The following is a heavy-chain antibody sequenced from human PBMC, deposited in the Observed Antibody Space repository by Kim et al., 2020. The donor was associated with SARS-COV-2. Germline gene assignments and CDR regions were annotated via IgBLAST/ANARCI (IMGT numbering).Heavy chain of an antibody. CDR1: GFTFDDYA. CDR2: ISGDGGRT. CDR3: AKGSPGYYAAYFDS. D-gene: IGHD3-22*01. J-gene: IGHJ4*02. Sequence: GGSLRLSCASSGFTFDDYAMHWVRQGPGKGLEWVSLISGDGGRTFYADSVKGRFTISRDNSKNSLYLQMNSLRTEDTAFYYCAKGSPGYYAAYFDSWGQGNLVTVSS. V-gene: IGHV3-43*02.